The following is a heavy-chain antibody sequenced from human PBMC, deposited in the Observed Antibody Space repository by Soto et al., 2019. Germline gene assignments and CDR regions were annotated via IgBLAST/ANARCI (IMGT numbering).Heavy chain of an antibody. CDR2: ISSNNNYP. J-gene: IGHJ6*02. CDR3: ARNGEPRNYYGMDV. V-gene: IGHV3-11*06. D-gene: IGHD3-10*01. Sequence: GGSLSLSCAASGFTFSDYYMTWIRQAPGKGLEWVSYISSNNNYPYYADFVKGRFTISRDSAKNSLFLQMNSLRAEDTAIYYCARNGEPRNYYGMDVWGQGTTVTVSS. CDR1: GFTFSDYY.